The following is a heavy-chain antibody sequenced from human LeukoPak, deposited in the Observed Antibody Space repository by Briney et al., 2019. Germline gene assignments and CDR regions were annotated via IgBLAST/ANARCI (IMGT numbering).Heavy chain of an antibody. CDR3: ARGGGLDV. CDR1: GFTFSSYS. CDR2: ISSSTSYI. Sequence: GGSLRLSCAASGFTFSSYSMNWIRQAPGKGLEWVSSISSSTSYIYYADSVKGRFTISKDNAKNSLYLQMNSLRAEDTAVYFCARGGGLDVWGQGATVTVSS. D-gene: IGHD3-16*01. V-gene: IGHV3-21*01. J-gene: IGHJ6*02.